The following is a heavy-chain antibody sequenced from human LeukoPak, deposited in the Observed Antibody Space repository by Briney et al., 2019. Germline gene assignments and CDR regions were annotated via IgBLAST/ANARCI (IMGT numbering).Heavy chain of an antibody. CDR2: IIPILHIA. J-gene: IGHJ4*02. CDR1: GGTFSSYA. V-gene: IGHV1-69*04. Sequence: ASVKVSCKASGGTFSSYAISWVRQAPGQGLEWMGRIIPILHIANYAQKFQGRVTITADKSTGTAYMDLSSLRSEDTAVYYCARTDESGYSGYEYWGQGTLVTVSS. D-gene: IGHD5-12*01. CDR3: ARTDESGYSGYEY.